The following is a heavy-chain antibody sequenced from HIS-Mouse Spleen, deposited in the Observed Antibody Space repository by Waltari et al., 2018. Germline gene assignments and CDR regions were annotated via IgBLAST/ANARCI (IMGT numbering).Heavy chain of an antibody. CDR2: IYHSWST. Sequence: QVQLQESGPGLVKPSETLSLTCTVSCSSISSGYYWAWTRHPPWKGLGWIGSIYHSWSTYYNPSLKSRVTISVDTSKHQFSLKLSSVTAADTAVYYCARDSRDIVVVPAAQAGDYGMDVWGQGTTVTVSS. CDR1: CSSISSGYY. J-gene: IGHJ6*02. V-gene: IGHV4-38-2*02. D-gene: IGHD2-2*01. CDR3: ARDSRDIVVVPAAQAGDYGMDV.